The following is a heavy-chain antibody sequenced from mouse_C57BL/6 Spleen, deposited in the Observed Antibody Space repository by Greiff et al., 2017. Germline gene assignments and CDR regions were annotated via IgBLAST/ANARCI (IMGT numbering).Heavy chain of an antibody. CDR3: ARGGGYYAMDY. J-gene: IGHJ4*01. V-gene: IGHV1-50*01. CDR2: IDPSDSYT. CDR1: GYTFTSYW. Sequence: QVQLQQPGAELVKPGASVKLSCKASGYTFTSYWMQWVKQRPGQGLEWIGEIDPSDSYTNYNQKFKGKATLTVDTSSSADYMQLSSLTSEDSAVYYCARGGGYYAMDYWGQGTSVTVSS.